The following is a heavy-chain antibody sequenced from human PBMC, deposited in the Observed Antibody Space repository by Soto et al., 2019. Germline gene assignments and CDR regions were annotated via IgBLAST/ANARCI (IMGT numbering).Heavy chain of an antibody. V-gene: IGHV3-23*01. CDR3: AKDSDSSSPNWFDP. J-gene: IGHJ5*02. CDR2: ISGSVGST. Sequence: GGSLRLSCAASGFTFSSYAMSWVRQAPGKGLEWVSAISGSVGSTYYADSVKSRFTISRDNSKNTLYLQMNSLRAEDTAVYYCAKDSDSSSPNWFDPWGQGTLVTVSS. CDR1: GFTFSSYA. D-gene: IGHD6-6*01.